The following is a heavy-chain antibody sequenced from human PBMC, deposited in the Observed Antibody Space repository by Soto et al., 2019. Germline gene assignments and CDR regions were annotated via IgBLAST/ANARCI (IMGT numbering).Heavy chain of an antibody. CDR3: ASRIAVAGTLDYYYYGMDV. CDR1: GGTFSSYA. J-gene: IGHJ6*02. Sequence: SVKVSCKASGGTFSSYAISWVRQAPGQGLEWMGGIIPIFGTANYAQKFQGRVTITADESTSTAYMELSSLRSEDTAVYYCASRIAVAGTLDYYYYGMDVWGQGTTVTVSS. V-gene: IGHV1-69*13. CDR2: IIPIFGTA. D-gene: IGHD6-19*01.